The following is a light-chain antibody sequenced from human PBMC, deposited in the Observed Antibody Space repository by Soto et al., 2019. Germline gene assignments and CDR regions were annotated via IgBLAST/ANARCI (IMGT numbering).Light chain of an antibody. CDR2: DAS. Sequence: EIVLTQSPAALSLSPGERATLSCRASQSVSSYLAWYRQKPGQAPRLLIYDASNRATGIPARFSGSGSGTDFPLTISSLEPEDFAVYYCQQRSNWPLTFGGGTKVEIK. J-gene: IGKJ4*01. CDR3: QQRSNWPLT. CDR1: QSVSSY. V-gene: IGKV3-11*01.